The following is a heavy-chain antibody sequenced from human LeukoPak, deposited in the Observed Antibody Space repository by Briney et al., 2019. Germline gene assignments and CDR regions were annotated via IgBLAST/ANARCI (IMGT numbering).Heavy chain of an antibody. CDR2: ISTSSIYI. CDR1: GFIFSIYS. Sequence: GGSLRLSCAVSGFIFSIYSMNWVRQAPGKGREWLSSISTSSIYIYYADSVKGRFTIYRDNAKNALYLQMHRLRAEDRAVYYCARGQDTVVTSRDAFDIWGQGTMVNVSS. D-gene: IGHD4-23*01. J-gene: IGHJ3*02. V-gene: IGHV3-21*01. CDR3: ARGQDTVVTSRDAFDI.